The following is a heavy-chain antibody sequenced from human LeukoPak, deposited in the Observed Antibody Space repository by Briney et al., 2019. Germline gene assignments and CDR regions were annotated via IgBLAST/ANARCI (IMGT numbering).Heavy chain of an antibody. CDR2: ISGDGRDS. J-gene: IGHJ4*02. V-gene: IGHV3-23*01. CDR3: ARGARLQPMGEF. D-gene: IGHD4-11*01. CDR1: GFSFSSFG. Sequence: GGSLRLSCAASGFSFSSFGMSWVRQAPGRGLQWVSSISGDGRDSFYADSVKGRFTVSRDNSKTTMFLQMNSLRVEDTALYYCARGARLQPMGEFWGQGTLVTVSS.